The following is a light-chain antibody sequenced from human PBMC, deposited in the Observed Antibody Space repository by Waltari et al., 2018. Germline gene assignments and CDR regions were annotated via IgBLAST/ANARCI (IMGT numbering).Light chain of an antibody. CDR1: QSVSSSY. V-gene: IGKV3-20*01. CDR2: AAS. CDR3: QHYTTSLT. J-gene: IGKJ4*01. Sequence: EIVLTQSPGTLSLSPGEGATLSSRASQSVSSSYLAWYQQKPGQAPRLLIYAASSRATGIPDRFSGSGSGTDFTLTISRLEPEDFAVYYCQHYTTSLTFGGGTKVEIK.